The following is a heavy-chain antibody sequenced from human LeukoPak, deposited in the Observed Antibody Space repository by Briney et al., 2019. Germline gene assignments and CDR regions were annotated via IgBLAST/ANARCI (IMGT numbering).Heavy chain of an antibody. V-gene: IGHV3-23*01. CDR2: LSGSGGST. CDR3: AKERDYGPADY. J-gene: IGHJ4*02. D-gene: IGHD4/OR15-4a*01. Sequence: QPGGSLRLFCAASGFIFNKHAMSWVRQAPGKGLEWVSGLSGSGGSTDYADSVKGRFTVSRDNSKNTLFLQMNSLRAEDTAIYYCAKERDYGPADYWGQGTLVTVSS. CDR1: GFIFNKHA.